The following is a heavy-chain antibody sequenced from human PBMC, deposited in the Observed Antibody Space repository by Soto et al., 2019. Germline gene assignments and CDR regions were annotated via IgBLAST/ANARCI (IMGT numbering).Heavy chain of an antibody. CDR1: GFTVSSNY. CDR2: IYSGGST. CDR3: ARDQCPHCSYGGTSYWYFDL. V-gene: IGHV3-66*01. Sequence: EVQLVESGGGLVQPGGSLRLSCAASGFTVSSNYMSWVRQAPGKGLEWVSVIYSGGSTYYADSVKGRFTISRDNSKNTLYLQMNSLRAEDTAVYYCARDQCPHCSYGGTSYWYFDLWGRGTLVTVSS. J-gene: IGHJ2*01. D-gene: IGHD4-17*01.